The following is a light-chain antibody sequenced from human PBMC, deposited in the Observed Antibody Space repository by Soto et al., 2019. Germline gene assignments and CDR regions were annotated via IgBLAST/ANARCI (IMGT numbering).Light chain of an antibody. J-gene: IGKJ2*01. CDR1: QSVAIN. CDR3: QQYNNWPPYT. V-gene: IGKV3-15*01. Sequence: TVMTQSPVTLSVSPWERATLSFMASQSVAINLAWYQQRPGQAPRLLIYGASTRATGIPARFSGSGSGTEFTLTISSLQSEDFAVYYCQQYNNWPPYTFGQGTKVDIK. CDR2: GAS.